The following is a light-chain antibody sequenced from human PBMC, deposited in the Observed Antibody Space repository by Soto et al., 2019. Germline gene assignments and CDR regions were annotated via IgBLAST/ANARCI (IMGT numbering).Light chain of an antibody. J-gene: IGKJ2*01. V-gene: IGKV3-20*01. Sequence: EIVLTQSPGTLSLSPGERATLSCRASQSVSSNYLAWYQQKPGQAPRLLLYGASNRAIGIPDRFSGSGSGTDFTLTISRLEPGDFAVYYCQQFGNSPYTFGQGTKLEIK. CDR2: GAS. CDR1: QSVSSNY. CDR3: QQFGNSPYT.